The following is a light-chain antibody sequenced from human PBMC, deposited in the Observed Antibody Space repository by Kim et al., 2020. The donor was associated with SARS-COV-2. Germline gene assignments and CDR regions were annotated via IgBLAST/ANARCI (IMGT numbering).Light chain of an antibody. CDR2: GAS. CDR3: QQYGSSLSIT. V-gene: IGKV3-15*01. Sequence: SPGERVTLSCRASQSVSSNLAWYQQKHGQAPRLLIYGASTRATGIPARFSGSGSGTEFTLTISSLQSEDFAVYYCQQYGSSLSITFGQGTRLEIK. CDR1: QSVSSN. J-gene: IGKJ5*01.